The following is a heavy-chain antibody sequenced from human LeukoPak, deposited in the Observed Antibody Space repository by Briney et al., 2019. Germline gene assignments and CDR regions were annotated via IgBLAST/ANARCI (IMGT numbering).Heavy chain of an antibody. CDR1: GGSISSGDYY. V-gene: IGHV4-30-4*01. CDR3: AREVTSCSLFDP. Sequence: KTSETLSLTCTVSGGSISSGDYYWSWIRQPPGKGLEWIGYIYYSGSTYYNPSLKSRVTISVDTSKNRFSLKLSSVTAADTAVYYCAREVTSCSLFDPWGQGTLVTVSS. J-gene: IGHJ5*02. D-gene: IGHD6-19*01. CDR2: IYYSGST.